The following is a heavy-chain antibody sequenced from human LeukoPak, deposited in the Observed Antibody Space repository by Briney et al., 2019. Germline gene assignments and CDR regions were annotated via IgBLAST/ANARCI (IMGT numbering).Heavy chain of an antibody. CDR2: IYSGGST. CDR1: GFTVSSNY. J-gene: IGHJ4*02. D-gene: IGHD3-10*01. V-gene: IGHV3-66*01. CDR3: ARDRGD. Sequence: GGSLRLSCAASGFTVSSNYMSWVRQAPGKGLEGVSVIYSGGSTYYEDPVKGRFPITRDNSRNTLYLQMNSLRAEDTAVYYCARDRGDWGQGTLVTVSS.